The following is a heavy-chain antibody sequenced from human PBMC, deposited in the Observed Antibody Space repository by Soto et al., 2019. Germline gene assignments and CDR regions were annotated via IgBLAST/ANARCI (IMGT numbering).Heavy chain of an antibody. V-gene: IGHV3-72*01. CDR3: ARGNLRFDFDS. Sequence: GGSLRLSCAASGFTFSDHYMDWFRQAPGQGLEWVGRIKNKANSYTTEYAAPVKGRFVVSRDDSKNMVYLQMNSLRDEDTALYYCARGNLRFDFDSWGLGTLVTVSS. CDR2: IKNKANSYTT. J-gene: IGHJ4*02. CDR1: GFTFSDHY.